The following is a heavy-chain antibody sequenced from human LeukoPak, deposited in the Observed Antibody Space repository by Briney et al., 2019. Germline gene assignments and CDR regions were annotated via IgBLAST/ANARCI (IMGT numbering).Heavy chain of an antibody. CDR1: GFTFSSYS. CDR2: ISSSSSYI. CDR3: AKAPTTVTPFDS. Sequence: SGGSLRLSCAASGFTFSSYSMNWVRQAPGKGLEWVSSISSSSSYIYYADSVEGRFTISRDNAKNSLYLQMNSLRAEDTAVYYCAKAPTTVTPFDSWGQGSLVTVSS. V-gene: IGHV3-21*01. D-gene: IGHD4-17*01. J-gene: IGHJ4*02.